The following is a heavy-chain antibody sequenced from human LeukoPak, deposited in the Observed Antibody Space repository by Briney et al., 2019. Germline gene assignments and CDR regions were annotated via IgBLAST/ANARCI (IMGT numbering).Heavy chain of an antibody. V-gene: IGHV5-51*01. CDR1: GHSFTSYS. J-gene: IGHJ6*03. CDR2: IYSGDSDT. CDR3: ATGTDCSSTSCYNQASDYYYMDV. D-gene: IGHD2-2*01. Sequence: GQSLKISCTGSGHSFTSYSIGWARQTPGKGLEWMVSIYSGDSDTRYSTSFQGKVTISADKSISTAYLQWSSLKASDTAMYYSATGTDCSSTSCYNQASDYYYMDVWGKGTTVTVSS.